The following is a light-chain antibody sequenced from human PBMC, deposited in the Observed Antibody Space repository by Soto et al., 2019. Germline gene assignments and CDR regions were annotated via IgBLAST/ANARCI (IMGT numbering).Light chain of an antibody. J-gene: IGLJ1*01. CDR3: SSYTTSGTLV. V-gene: IGLV2-14*03. CDR2: DVS. Sequence: QYALTQPASVSGSPGQSIIISCTGTSDDVGSYNYVSWYQHHPGKAPKFMIYDVSNRPSGVSNRFSGSKSGNTASLTISGLQAEDEADYYCSSYTTSGTLVFGSGTKLTVL. CDR1: SDDVGSYNY.